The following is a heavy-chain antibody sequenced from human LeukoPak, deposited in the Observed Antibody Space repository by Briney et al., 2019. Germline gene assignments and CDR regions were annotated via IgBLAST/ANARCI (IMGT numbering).Heavy chain of an antibody. Sequence: NPSGTLSLTCSVEGGSISINYWSWIRPFPRKFLEWIGYIHSSGSTNYNPSLKGRVTMSMDTSKNQFSLKVISVTAADTGVYYCARSTVDTAMVLAYWGQRTLVTVSS. V-gene: IGHV4-59*08. CDR3: ARSTVDTAMVLAY. J-gene: IGHJ4*02. D-gene: IGHD5-18*01. CDR1: GGSISINY. CDR2: IHSSGST.